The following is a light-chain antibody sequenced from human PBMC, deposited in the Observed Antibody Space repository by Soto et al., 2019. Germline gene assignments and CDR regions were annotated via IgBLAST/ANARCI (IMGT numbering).Light chain of an antibody. CDR2: AAS. CDR3: QQANSFPLT. Sequence: DIQMTQSPSTLSVSVGDRVTITCRASQTISSWLAWYQQKPGKAPKLLIYAASSLQSGVPSRLRGSGSGTDFTLTISSMQTEDFATYYCQQANSFPLTFGGGTKVDI. V-gene: IGKV1-12*01. CDR1: QTISSW. J-gene: IGKJ4*01.